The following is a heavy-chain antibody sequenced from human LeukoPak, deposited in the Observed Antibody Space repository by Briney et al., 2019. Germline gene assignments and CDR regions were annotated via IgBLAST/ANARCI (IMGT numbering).Heavy chain of an antibody. J-gene: IGHJ3*02. Sequence: AASLKISCKGSGYSFNSYWIGSVRQMPGQALEWLGIIYPGDSDTRYSPSFQGQVTISADKSIRTAHLQWSSLKASDTAMYYCARRGLSLPNGAFDIWRQGTMVSVSS. D-gene: IGHD1-26*01. V-gene: IGHV5-51*01. CDR3: ARRGLSLPNGAFDI. CDR2: IYPGDSDT. CDR1: GYSFNSYW.